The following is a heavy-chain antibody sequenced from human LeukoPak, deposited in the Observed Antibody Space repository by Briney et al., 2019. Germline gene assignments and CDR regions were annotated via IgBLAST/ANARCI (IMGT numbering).Heavy chain of an antibody. V-gene: IGHV3-48*03. CDR1: GFTFSSYE. CDR2: ISSSGSTI. J-gene: IGHJ4*02. Sequence: GGSLRLSCAASGFTFSSYEMNWVRQAPGKGLEWVSYISSSGSTIYYADSVKGRFTISRDNAKNSLYLQMNSLRAEDTAVYYCARGLNYGDYLIDYWGQGTLVTVSS. D-gene: IGHD4-17*01. CDR3: ARGLNYGDYLIDY.